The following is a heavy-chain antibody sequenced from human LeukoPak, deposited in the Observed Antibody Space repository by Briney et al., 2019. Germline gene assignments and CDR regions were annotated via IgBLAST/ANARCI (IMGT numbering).Heavy chain of an antibody. CDR2: ISSTGTTI. CDR1: GFTFSDYY. Sequence: GGSLRLSCAASGFTFSDYYMSWIRQAPGKGLECVSYISSTGTTIYYADSVKGRFTTSRDNAKNSLYLQMNSLRAEDTAVYYCARTYSPFDYWGQGTLVTVSS. D-gene: IGHD2-15*01. V-gene: IGHV3-11*01. CDR3: ARTYSPFDY. J-gene: IGHJ4*02.